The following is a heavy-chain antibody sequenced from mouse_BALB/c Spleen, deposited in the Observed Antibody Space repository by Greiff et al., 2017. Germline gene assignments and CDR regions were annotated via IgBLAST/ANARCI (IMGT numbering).Heavy chain of an antibody. V-gene: IGHV1-54*03. D-gene: IGHD1-1*01. CDR1: GFAFTNYL. CDR3: ARSGGRDY. Sequence: QVQLQQSGAELVRPGPSVKVSCKASGFAFTNYLIEWVKQRPGQGLEWIGVINTGSGGTNYNAKFKGKATLTADKSSSTAYMQLSSLTSDDSAVYCSARSGGRDYWGQGTSVTVSS. CDR2: INTGSGGT. J-gene: IGHJ4*01.